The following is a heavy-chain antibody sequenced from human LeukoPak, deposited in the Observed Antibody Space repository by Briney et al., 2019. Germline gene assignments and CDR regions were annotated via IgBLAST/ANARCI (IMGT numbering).Heavy chain of an antibody. Sequence: SETLSLTCTVSGGSISSGGYYWSWIRQPPGKGLEWIGYIYHSGSTYYNPSLKSRVTISVDRSKNQFSLKLSSVTAADTAVYYCARASTYYDFWSGFDYWGQGTLVTVSS. CDR3: ARASTYYDFWSGFDY. V-gene: IGHV4-30-2*01. CDR2: IYHSGST. J-gene: IGHJ4*02. CDR1: GGSISSGGYY. D-gene: IGHD3-3*01.